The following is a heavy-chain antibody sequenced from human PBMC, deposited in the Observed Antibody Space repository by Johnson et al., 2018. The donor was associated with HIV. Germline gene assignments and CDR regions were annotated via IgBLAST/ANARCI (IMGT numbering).Heavy chain of an antibody. CDR2: IKSKTDGGTT. CDR3: TTPGYDTEDAFDI. D-gene: IGHD3-9*01. V-gene: IGHV3-15*01. J-gene: IGHJ3*02. Sequence: VQLVESGGGLVKPGGSLRLSCEASGFTFSNAWMSWVRQAPGKGLEWVGRIKSKTDGGTTDYAAPVKGRFTISRDDSKNTLYLQMNSLKTEDTAVYYCTTPGYDTEDAFDIWGQGTMVTVSS. CDR1: GFTFSNAW.